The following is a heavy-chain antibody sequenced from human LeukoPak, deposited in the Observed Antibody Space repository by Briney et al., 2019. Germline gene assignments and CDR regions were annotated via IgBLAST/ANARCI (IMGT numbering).Heavy chain of an antibody. CDR1: GFTFTNHG. Sequence: GRSLRLSCAASGFTFTNHGFHWVRQAPGKGLEWVALIWYDGSKKVYVDSVKGRFTISRDDLKNTLYLQMNSLRDEDTAVYYCAKDSGAFDIWGQGTMVTVSS. CDR3: AKDSGAFDI. D-gene: IGHD1-1*01. J-gene: IGHJ3*02. V-gene: IGHV3-33*06. CDR2: IWYDGSKK.